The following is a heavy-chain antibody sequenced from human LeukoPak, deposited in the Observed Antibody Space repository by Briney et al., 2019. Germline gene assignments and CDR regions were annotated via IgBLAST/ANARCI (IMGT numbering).Heavy chain of an antibody. CDR2: ISDSGTYI. V-gene: IGHV3-21*01. D-gene: IGHD2-2*01. Sequence: GGSLRLSCAASGFTFSTYSMNWVRQAPGKGLEWVSSISDSGTYIYYADSVKSRFTISRDNAKNSLFLQMNSLRADDTAVYYCARDDCGSGSCYSTDNWGQGTLATVSS. CDR1: GFTFSTYS. J-gene: IGHJ4*02. CDR3: ARDDCGSGSCYSTDN.